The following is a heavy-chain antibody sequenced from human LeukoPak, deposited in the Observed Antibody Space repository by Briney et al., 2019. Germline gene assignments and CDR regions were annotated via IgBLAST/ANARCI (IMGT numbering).Heavy chain of an antibody. Sequence: ASVTVTCTTSGYIFTNCGVSWVRQAPGQGLEWMGWINVYNGHTIYAQEFQGRVTLTTDTSTSTAHMDLRSLRSDDTAVYYCVRDSDHAPDYWGQGTLVTVSS. J-gene: IGHJ4*02. CDR2: INVYNGHT. CDR1: GYIFTNCG. D-gene: IGHD3-10*01. CDR3: VRDSDHAPDY. V-gene: IGHV1-18*01.